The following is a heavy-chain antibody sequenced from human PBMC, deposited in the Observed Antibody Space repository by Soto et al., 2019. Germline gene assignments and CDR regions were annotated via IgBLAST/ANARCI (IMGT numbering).Heavy chain of an antibody. Sequence: VGPLRLSCAASGFTFSSYGMRWVRQAPGKGLEYVSAISSNGGSTYYANSVKGRFTISRDNSKNTLYLQMGSLRAEDMAVYYCAREEKYSQAHDYWGQGTLVTVSS. J-gene: IGHJ4*02. D-gene: IGHD5-18*01. CDR3: AREEKYSQAHDY. CDR1: GFTFSSYG. V-gene: IGHV3-64*01. CDR2: ISSNGGST.